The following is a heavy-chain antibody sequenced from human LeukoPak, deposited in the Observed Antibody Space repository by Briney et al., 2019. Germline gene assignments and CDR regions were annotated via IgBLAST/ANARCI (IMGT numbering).Heavy chain of an antibody. CDR2: IVVGSGNT. D-gene: IGHD4-17*01. Sequence: ASVKVSCKASGFTFTSSAVQWVRQARGQRLEWIGWIVVGSGNTNYVQKFQGRVTITRDMSTSTAYMELSSLRSEDTAVYYCAAALYGDYGPDYWGQGTLVTVSS. CDR3: AAALYGDYGPDY. J-gene: IGHJ4*02. CDR1: GFTFTSSA. V-gene: IGHV1-58*01.